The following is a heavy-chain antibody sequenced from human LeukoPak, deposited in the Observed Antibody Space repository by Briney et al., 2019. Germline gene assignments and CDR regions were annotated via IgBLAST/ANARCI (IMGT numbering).Heavy chain of an antibody. CDR3: AKDSFWSGYFRDFDY. Sequence: GGSLRLSCAASGFTFSSYAVSWVRQAPGKGLEWVSAISGSGGSTYYADSVKGRFTISRDNYKNTLYLQMNSLRAEDTAVNYCAKDSFWSGYFRDFDYWGQGTLVTVSS. CDR1: GFTFSSYA. J-gene: IGHJ4*02. V-gene: IGHV3-23*01. CDR2: ISGSGGST. D-gene: IGHD3-3*01.